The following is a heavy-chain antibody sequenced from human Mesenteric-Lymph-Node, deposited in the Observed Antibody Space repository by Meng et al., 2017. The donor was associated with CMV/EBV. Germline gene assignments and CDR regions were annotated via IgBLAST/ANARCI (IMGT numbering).Heavy chain of an antibody. Sequence: VEQQQWGAGLLKPSGTLSLTCAVYGGSFSGYYWSWIRQPPGKGLEWIGEINHSGSTNYNPSLKSRVTISVDTSKNQFSLKLSSVIAADTAVYYCARHQRWLKSEGGFNYWGQGTLVTVSS. CDR3: ARHQRWLKSEGGFNY. V-gene: IGHV4-34*01. CDR1: GGSFSGYY. J-gene: IGHJ4*02. D-gene: IGHD4-23*01. CDR2: INHSGST.